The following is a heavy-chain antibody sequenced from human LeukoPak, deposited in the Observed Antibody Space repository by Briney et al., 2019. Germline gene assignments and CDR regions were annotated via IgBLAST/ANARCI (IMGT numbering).Heavy chain of an antibody. J-gene: IGHJ4*02. CDR1: GYTFTGHL. CDR2: ISAANGNT. CDR3: ARHCSSGCPGDY. D-gene: IGHD6-19*01. Sequence: ASVKVSCKASGYTFTGHLIHWVRQAPGQSLQWMGWISAANGNTKYSQNFQGRVTFTRDTAATIAYVELSSLRFEDTAVYYCARHCSSGCPGDYWGQGTLVTVSS. V-gene: IGHV1-3*01.